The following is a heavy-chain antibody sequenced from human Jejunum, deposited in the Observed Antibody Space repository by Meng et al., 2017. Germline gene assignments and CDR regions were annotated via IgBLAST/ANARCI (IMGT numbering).Heavy chain of an antibody. CDR3: ARGSTRMDDA. CDR1: GYTFTTYY. CDR2: MHPSSGDT. J-gene: IGHJ5*02. Sequence: QVQLWQSGAEVKKPGASVKVSCRTSGYTFTTYYLNWVRQACGQGFEWMGWMHPSSGDTDYAQKFQGRVSMTRDTSINTAYLELYSLRSEDTAVYYCARGSTRMDDAWGQGTLVTVSS. V-gene: IGHV1-8*01. D-gene: IGHD2-15*01.